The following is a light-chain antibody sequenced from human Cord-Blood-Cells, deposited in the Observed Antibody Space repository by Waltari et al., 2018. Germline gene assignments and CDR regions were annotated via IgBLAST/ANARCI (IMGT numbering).Light chain of an antibody. CDR2: KDS. CDR3: QSADSSGTYEV. J-gene: IGLJ2*01. Sequence: SYELTQPPSVSVSPGQTARITSSGDSLPNQYAYWYQQKPGQAPVLVIYKDSERPSGIPERFSGSSSGTTVTLTISGVQAEDEADYYCQSADSSGTYEVFGGGTKLTVL. V-gene: IGLV3-25*03. CDR1: SLPNQY.